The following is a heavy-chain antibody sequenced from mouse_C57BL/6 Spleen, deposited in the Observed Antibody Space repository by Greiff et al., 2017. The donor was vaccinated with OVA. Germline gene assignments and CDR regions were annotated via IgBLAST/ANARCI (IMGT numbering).Heavy chain of an antibody. CDR1: GFTFSSYA. CDR3: ARDALAGLIDY. J-gene: IGHJ2*01. D-gene: IGHD3-3*01. V-gene: IGHV5-4*01. Sequence: EVQVVESGGGLVKPGGSLKLSCAASGFTFSSYALSWVRQTPEKRLEWVATISDGGSYTYYPENVKGRFTISRDNANNNLYLQMSHLKSEDTAMYYCARDALAGLIDYGGQGTTLTVSS. CDR2: ISDGGSYT.